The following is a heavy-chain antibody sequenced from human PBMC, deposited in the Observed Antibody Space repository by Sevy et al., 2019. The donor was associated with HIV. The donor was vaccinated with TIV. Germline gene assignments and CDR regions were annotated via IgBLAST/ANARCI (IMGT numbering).Heavy chain of an antibody. CDR1: GFTFSSYA. D-gene: IGHD3-22*01. CDR2: ISGSGGST. CDR3: AKDRYHTSGYYPEGAFDI. V-gene: IGHV3-23*01. Sequence: GGSLRLSCAASGFTFSSYALKWVRQAPGKGLEWVSTISGSGGSTYYAASVKGRFTISRDNSKNTLYLQMDSLRAEDTAVYYCAKDRYHTSGYYPEGAFDIWGQGTMVTVSS. J-gene: IGHJ3*02.